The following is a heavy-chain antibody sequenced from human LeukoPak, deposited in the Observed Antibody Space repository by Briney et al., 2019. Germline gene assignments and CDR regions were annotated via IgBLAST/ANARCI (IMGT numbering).Heavy chain of an antibody. Sequence: PSETLSLTCNVSGSSITAFYWSWIRQSPGKGLEWIGSFQYGGNSKYNPSLKSRVAMSVDTSKRQLSLRLTSVTAADTAVYYCARQTFGVLYFDSWGQGTLVIVSS. V-gene: IGHV4-59*01. CDR2: FQYGGNS. J-gene: IGHJ4*02. CDR3: ARQTFGVLYFDS. D-gene: IGHD3-10*01. CDR1: GSSITAFY.